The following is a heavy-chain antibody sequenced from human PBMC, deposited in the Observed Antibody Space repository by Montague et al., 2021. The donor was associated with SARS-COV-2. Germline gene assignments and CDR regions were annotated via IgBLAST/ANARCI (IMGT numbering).Heavy chain of an antibody. V-gene: IGHV2-5*01. CDR1: GFSLNTSGVG. Sequence: PALVKPTQTLTLTCTFSGFSLNTSGVGVTWVRQPPGKALEWLAFIYWNDYKHYSPSVKSRITITKDTSKNQVVLIMTNMDPVDTGTYYCAHDDVGNRGFECGGQGTLVTVSS. CDR2: IYWNDYK. D-gene: IGHD1-26*01. CDR3: AHDDVGNRGFEC. J-gene: IGHJ4*02.